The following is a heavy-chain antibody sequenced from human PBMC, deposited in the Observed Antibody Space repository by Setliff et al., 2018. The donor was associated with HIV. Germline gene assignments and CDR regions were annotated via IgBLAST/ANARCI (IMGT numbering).Heavy chain of an antibody. Sequence: SETLSLTCTVSGDSISSYYWSWIRQPPGKGLEWIGYIYTSGSTNYNPSLKSRVTMSIDTSKSQFSLKLSSVTAADTAVYYCVRQADCGGDCVLGYWGQGTLVTVSS. D-gene: IGHD2-21*02. CDR3: VRQADCGGDCVLGY. V-gene: IGHV4-4*09. J-gene: IGHJ4*02. CDR2: IYTSGST. CDR1: GDSISSYY.